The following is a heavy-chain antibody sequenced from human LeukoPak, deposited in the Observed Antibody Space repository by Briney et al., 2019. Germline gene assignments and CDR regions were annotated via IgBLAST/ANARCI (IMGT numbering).Heavy chain of an antibody. V-gene: IGHV3-23*01. Sequence: GGSLRLSCAASGFTFNNYAMSWVRQAPGKGLEWVSTITGSGGSTYSAASVKGRLTISRDNSKNTLYLQMNSLRADDTALYYCARNQDSSWYYYYMDVWGKGTTVTVSS. CDR2: ITGSGGST. D-gene: IGHD6-13*01. CDR1: GFTFNNYA. J-gene: IGHJ6*03. CDR3: ARNQDSSWYYYYMDV.